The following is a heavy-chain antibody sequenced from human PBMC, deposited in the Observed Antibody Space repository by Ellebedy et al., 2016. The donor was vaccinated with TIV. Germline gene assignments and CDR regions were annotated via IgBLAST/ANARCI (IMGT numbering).Heavy chain of an antibody. J-gene: IGHJ4*02. CDR1: GFSLSTSGVG. D-gene: IGHD3-16*01. CDR2: IYWNDDK. V-gene: IGHV2-5*01. CDR3: AHHYVWGSYSISSFDY. Sequence: SGPTLVXPTQTLTLTCTFSGFSLSTSGVGVGWIRQPPGKALEWLALIYWNDDKRYSPSLKSRLTITKDTSKNQVVLTMTNMDPVDTATYYCAHHYVWGSYSISSFDYWGQGTLVTVSS.